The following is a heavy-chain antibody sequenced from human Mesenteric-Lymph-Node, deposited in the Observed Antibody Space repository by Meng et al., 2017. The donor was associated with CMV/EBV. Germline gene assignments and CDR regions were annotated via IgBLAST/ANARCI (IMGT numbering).Heavy chain of an antibody. CDR1: GFTFSSYS. Sequence: GGSLRLSCAASGFTFSSYSMNWVRQAPGKGLEWVSSISSSSSYIYYADSVKGRFTISRDISQDMLYLQMNSLRAEDTAVYYCARDRREYCYSTSCYLDYWGEGTLVTVSS. CDR3: ARDRREYCYSTSCYLDY. V-gene: IGHV3-21*01. J-gene: IGHJ4*02. CDR2: ISSSSSYI. D-gene: IGHD2-2*01.